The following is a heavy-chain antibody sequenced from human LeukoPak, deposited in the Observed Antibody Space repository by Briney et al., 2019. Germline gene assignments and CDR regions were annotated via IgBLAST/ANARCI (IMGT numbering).Heavy chain of an antibody. CDR2: IKGDGSDT. CDR1: GFTFSGHY. J-gene: IGHJ4*02. CDR3: ARDHRWSYDY. Sequence: GGSLRLSCAASGFTFSGHYMHWVRQAPGKGLVWVSHIKGDGSDTRYADSVEGRFIISRDNAKNTLYPQMNSLRAEDTGVYFCARDHRWSYDYWGQGTLVTVSS. V-gene: IGHV3-74*01. D-gene: IGHD1-26*01.